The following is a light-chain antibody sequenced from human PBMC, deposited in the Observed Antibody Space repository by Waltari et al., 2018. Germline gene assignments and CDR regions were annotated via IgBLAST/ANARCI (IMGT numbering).Light chain of an antibody. J-gene: IGKJ1*01. CDR2: AAS. V-gene: IGKV1-17*03. CDR3: QQHNSHPWT. CDR1: QTISSY. Sequence: DVQMTQSPSSLSASVGDRVTITCRASQTISSYLAWYQQKPGKVPKLLIYAASSLESGVPSRFSGSGSVTAFTLTISSLQPEDFATYYCQQHNSHPWTFGQGTKVEIK.